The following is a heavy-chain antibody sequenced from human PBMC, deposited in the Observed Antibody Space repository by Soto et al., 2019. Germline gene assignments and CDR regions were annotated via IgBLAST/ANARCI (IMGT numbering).Heavy chain of an antibody. CDR3: ARDGEGF. J-gene: IGHJ4*02. CDR2: INTDGSAT. CDR1: GFTFSSNW. V-gene: IGHV3-74*01. Sequence: EVQLVESGGGLVQPGGSLRLSCAASGFTFSSNWMHWVRRVPGRGLVWGARINTDGSATNYVDSVKGRFTVSRDNAKNTLYLQMNSLRVEDTAVYYCARDGEGFWGQGTLVPVSS. D-gene: IGHD2-21*01.